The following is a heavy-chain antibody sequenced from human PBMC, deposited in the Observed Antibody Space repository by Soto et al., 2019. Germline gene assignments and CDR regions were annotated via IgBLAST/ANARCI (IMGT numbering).Heavy chain of an antibody. V-gene: IGHV1-8*01. Sequence: GASVKVSCKASGYTFTNYDINWVRQATGQGLEWMGWMNPNSGNTGYAQKFQGRVTMTRDTSLNTAFLDLSGLTSEDTAVYYCARSGFLDVWGQGTTVTVSS. CDR2: MNPNSGNT. CDR1: GYTFTNYD. CDR3: ARSGFLDV. J-gene: IGHJ6*02. D-gene: IGHD5-12*01.